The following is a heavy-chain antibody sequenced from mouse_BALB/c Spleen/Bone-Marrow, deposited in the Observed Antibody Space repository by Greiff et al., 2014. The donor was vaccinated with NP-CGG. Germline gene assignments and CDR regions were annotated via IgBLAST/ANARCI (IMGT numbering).Heavy chain of an antibody. CDR2: IDPANGNT. J-gene: IGHJ4*01. CDR3: ARYGNYCYAMDY. Sequence: EVQLQQSGAELVKPGASVKLSCTASGLNIKDTYMHWVKQRPEQGLEWIGRIDPANGNTKYDPKFQGKATITADTSSNTAYLQLSSLTSEDTAVYYCARYGNYCYAMDYWGQGTSVTVSS. D-gene: IGHD2-1*01. CDR1: GLNIKDTY. V-gene: IGHV14-3*02.